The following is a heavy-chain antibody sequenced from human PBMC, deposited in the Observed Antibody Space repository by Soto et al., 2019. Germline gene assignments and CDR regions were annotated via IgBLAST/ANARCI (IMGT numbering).Heavy chain of an antibody. CDR2: IYYSGST. Sequence: QVQLQESGPGLVKPSQTLSLTCTVSGGSISSGDYYWSWTRQHQGKGLEWIGYIYYSGSTYYNPSLTSRVTISVDTSKNQFSLKLSSVTAADTAVYYCARWWSGSRQGFDPWGQGTLVTVSS. D-gene: IGHD3-3*01. V-gene: IGHV4-31*03. J-gene: IGHJ5*02. CDR3: ARWWSGSRQGFDP. CDR1: GGSISSGDYY.